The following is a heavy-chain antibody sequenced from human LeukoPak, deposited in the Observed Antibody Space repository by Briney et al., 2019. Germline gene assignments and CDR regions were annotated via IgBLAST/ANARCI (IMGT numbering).Heavy chain of an antibody. CDR3: ASTDYYDSSGYHLRY. Sequence: ASVKVSCKASGYTFTSYYMHWVRQAPGQGLEWMGLINPSGGSTSYAQKLQGRVTITRNTSASTAYMELSSLRSEDTAVYYCASTDYYDSSGYHLRYWGQGTLVTVSS. V-gene: IGHV1-46*01. CDR2: INPSGGST. J-gene: IGHJ4*02. CDR1: GYTFTSYY. D-gene: IGHD3-22*01.